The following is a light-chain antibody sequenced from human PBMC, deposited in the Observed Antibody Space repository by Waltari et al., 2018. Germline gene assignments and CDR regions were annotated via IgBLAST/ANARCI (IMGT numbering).Light chain of an antibody. J-gene: IGKJ3*01. CDR1: QDISNY. CDR2: DAS. V-gene: IGKV1-33*01. Sequence: DIQMTQSPSSLSASVGDSVTITCQASQDISNYLNWYQQKPWKAPKLLIHDASKLETEVPSRFSGSQSGTHFTLIISSLQPEDVATYYCQRYDNLPVFAFGPGTKVDIK. CDR3: QRYDNLPVFA.